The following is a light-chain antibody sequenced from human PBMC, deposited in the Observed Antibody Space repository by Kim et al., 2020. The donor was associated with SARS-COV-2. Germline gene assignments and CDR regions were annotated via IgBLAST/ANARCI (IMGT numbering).Light chain of an antibody. CDR1: QGVRNN. CDR3: QQYITRT. V-gene: IGKV3-15*01. Sequence: LSASPGDSVSLSCRASQGVRNNVAWYQKKPGQTPRLLISGASARATDIPARFSGSGSGIEYTLTISSLQYDDSAVYYCQQYITRTFGQGTKVDIK. J-gene: IGKJ1*01. CDR2: GAS.